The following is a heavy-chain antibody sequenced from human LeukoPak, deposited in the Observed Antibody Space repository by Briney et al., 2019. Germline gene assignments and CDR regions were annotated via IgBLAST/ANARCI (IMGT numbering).Heavy chain of an antibody. Sequence: PSETLSLTCTVSGYSISSGYYWGWIWQPPGKGLEWIGSIYHSGSTYYNPSLKSRVTISVDTSKNQFSLKLSSVTAADTAVYYCARDDYYYDSSGYPYDAFDIWGQGTMVTVSS. D-gene: IGHD3-22*01. CDR3: ARDDYYYDSSGYPYDAFDI. CDR2: IYHSGST. J-gene: IGHJ3*02. CDR1: GYSISSGYY. V-gene: IGHV4-38-2*02.